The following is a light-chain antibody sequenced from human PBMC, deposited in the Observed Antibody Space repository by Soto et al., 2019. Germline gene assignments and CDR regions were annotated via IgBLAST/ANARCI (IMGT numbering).Light chain of an antibody. J-gene: IGKJ5*01. CDR3: QQYENLPT. CDR1: RNINNY. CDR2: DAS. V-gene: IGKV1-33*01. Sequence: DIQMTQSPSSLSASLGDIVSITCQASRNINNYLNWYQQKPGRAPKLLIYDASNLEAGVPSRFRGSGSGTDFTFTISRLQPEDIATYYCQQYENLPTFGQGTRLEIK.